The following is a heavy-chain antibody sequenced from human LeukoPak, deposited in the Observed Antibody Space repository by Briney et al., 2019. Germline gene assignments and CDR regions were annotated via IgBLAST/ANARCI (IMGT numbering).Heavy chain of an antibody. CDR1: GDSINNYF. V-gene: IGHV4-59*08. D-gene: IGHD2/OR15-2a*01. Sequence: SETLSLTCTVSGDSINNYFRSWIRQSPEKGLEWIAYIYYVGRANYNPSLESRVTMSIDTSKNQFSLRLSSVTAADTAVYYCARHILNFGNNSHFDHWGQGILVTVSS. CDR2: IYYVGRA. J-gene: IGHJ4*02. CDR3: ARHILNFGNNSHFDH.